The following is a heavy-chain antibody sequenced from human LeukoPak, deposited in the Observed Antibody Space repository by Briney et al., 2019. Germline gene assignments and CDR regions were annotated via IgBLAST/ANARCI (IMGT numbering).Heavy chain of an antibody. Sequence: SQTLSLTCAISGDSFSSNRVAWNWLRQSPSRGLEWLGSTYYRSKWYNDYAVSVRGRITINPDTSTNQFSLLLNSVTPEDTAVYYCARYSGLGVPDYWGQGTLVTVSS. D-gene: IGHD2-21*01. J-gene: IGHJ4*02. CDR2: TYYRSKWYN. V-gene: IGHV6-1*01. CDR3: ARYSGLGVPDY. CDR1: GDSFSSNRVA.